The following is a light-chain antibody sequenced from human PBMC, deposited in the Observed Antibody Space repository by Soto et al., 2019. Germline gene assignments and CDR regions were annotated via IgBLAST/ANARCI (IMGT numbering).Light chain of an antibody. CDR3: QKYNSAPWT. Sequence: DNQMTQSPSSLSASVGDRVTITCRASLGISDYLAWYQQKPGKVPRLLIYAASTLHSGVPYRFSGSGSGTDFTLTISSLQPEDVATYYCQKYNSAPWTFGQGTKVDIK. V-gene: IGKV1-27*01. CDR1: LGISDY. CDR2: AAS. J-gene: IGKJ1*01.